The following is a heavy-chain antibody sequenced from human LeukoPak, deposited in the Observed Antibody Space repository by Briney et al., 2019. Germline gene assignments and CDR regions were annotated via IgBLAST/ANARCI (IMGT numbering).Heavy chain of an antibody. CDR1: GFTFSSYS. CDR2: ISSSSSYI. J-gene: IGHJ4*02. D-gene: IGHD5-18*01. V-gene: IGHV3-21*01. Sequence: PGGSLRLSCAASGFTFSSYSMNWVRQAPGKGLEWVSSISSSSSYIHYADSVKDRFTISRDNAKNSLYLQMNSLRAEDTAVYYCARGPRGYSYGLDYWGQGTLVTVSS. CDR3: ARGPRGYSYGLDY.